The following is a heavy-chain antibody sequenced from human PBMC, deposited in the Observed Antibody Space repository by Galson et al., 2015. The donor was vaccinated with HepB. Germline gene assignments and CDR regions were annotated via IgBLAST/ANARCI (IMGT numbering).Heavy chain of an antibody. CDR2: INSNDGAT. D-gene: IGHD3-16*01. V-gene: IGHV1-46*01. CDR1: GYSFTSYH. Sequence: SVKVSCKASGYSFTSYHVHWVRQAPGQGLEWMGIINSNDGATSSAQKFQGRVTMTRDTSTSTVYMELSSLRSEDTAIYYCARELMGGANFDYWGLGTLVTVST. J-gene: IGHJ4*02. CDR3: ARELMGGANFDY.